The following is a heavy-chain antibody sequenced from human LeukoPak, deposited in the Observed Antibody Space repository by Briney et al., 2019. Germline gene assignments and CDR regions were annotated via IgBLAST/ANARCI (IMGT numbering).Heavy chain of an antibody. Sequence: ASVKVSCMVSGYTFTGHYMHWVRQAPGQGLEWMGWINPNSGGTNYAQKFQDRVTMTRDTSISTAYMELSSLRSDDKTVYYCARDVYEGYRRSYYFDLWGQGTLVTVSS. D-gene: IGHD6-13*01. CDR2: INPNSGGT. CDR3: ARDVYEGYRRSYYFDL. J-gene: IGHJ4*02. V-gene: IGHV1-2*02. CDR1: GYTFTGHY.